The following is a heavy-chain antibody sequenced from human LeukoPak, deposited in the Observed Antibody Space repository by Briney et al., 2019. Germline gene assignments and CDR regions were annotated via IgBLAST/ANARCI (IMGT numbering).Heavy chain of an antibody. J-gene: IGHJ4*02. V-gene: IGHV1-2*06. D-gene: IGHD3-22*01. CDR1: GYTFTGYY. CDR2: INPNSGGT. CDR3: ARGEYYYDSRFDY. Sequence: ASVKVSCKASGYTFTGYYMHWVRQAPGQGLEWMGRINPNSGGTNYAQKFQGMVTMTRDTSISTAYMELSRLRSDDTAVYYCARGEYYYDSRFDYWGQGTLVTVSS.